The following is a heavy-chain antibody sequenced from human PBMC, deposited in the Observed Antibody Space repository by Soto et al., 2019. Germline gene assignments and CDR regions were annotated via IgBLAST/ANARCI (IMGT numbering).Heavy chain of an antibody. D-gene: IGHD2-15*01. CDR2: IYYSGST. Sequence: LSLTCTVSGGSISSGDYYWSWIRQPPGKGLEWIGYIYYSGSTYYNPSLKSRVTISVDTSKNQFSLKLSSVTAADTAVYYCARGSPADNWFDPWGQGTLVTVSS. V-gene: IGHV4-30-4*01. CDR1: GGSISSGDYY. J-gene: IGHJ5*02. CDR3: ARGSPADNWFDP.